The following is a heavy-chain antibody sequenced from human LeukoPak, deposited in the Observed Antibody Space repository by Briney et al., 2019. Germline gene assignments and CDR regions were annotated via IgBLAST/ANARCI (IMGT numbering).Heavy chain of an antibody. CDR1: GGSFSGYY. CDR3: ARFRRITGTTPLDY. CDR2: INHSGST. D-gene: IGHD1-20*01. J-gene: IGHJ4*02. Sequence: SETLSLTCAVYGGSFSGYYWSWIRQPPGKGLEWIGEINHSGSTNYNPSLKSRVTISVDTSKNQFSLKLSSVTAADAAVYYCARFRRITGTTPLDYWGQGTLVTVSS. V-gene: IGHV4-34*01.